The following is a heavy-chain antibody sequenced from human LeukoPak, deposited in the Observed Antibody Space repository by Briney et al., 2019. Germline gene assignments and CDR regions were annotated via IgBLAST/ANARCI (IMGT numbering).Heavy chain of an antibody. V-gene: IGHV1-2*02. Sequence: GASVKVSCKASGDTFSGYYVHWVRQAPGQGLEWMGWMNPKSGATNYAQKFQGRVTMTREMSISTAYMELSRLRSDDTAVYYCAEMADGAFGVWGQGTMVTVSS. CDR1: GDTFSGYY. D-gene: IGHD2-8*01. CDR3: AEMADGAFGV. CDR2: MNPKSGAT. J-gene: IGHJ3*01.